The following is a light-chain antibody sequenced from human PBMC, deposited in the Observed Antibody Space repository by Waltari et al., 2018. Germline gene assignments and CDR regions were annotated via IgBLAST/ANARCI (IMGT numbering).Light chain of an antibody. Sequence: VLTQPPSASGTPGQSATIPCSGSSSHIGSASVYWYQQFPGTAPKLLIYRNSHRPSGVPDRFSGSKFGTSASLAISGLRSEDEADYYCGTWDDSLGAWVFGGGTRVTVL. J-gene: IGLJ3*02. V-gene: IGLV1-47*01. CDR3: GTWDDSLGAWV. CDR1: SSHIGSAS. CDR2: RNS.